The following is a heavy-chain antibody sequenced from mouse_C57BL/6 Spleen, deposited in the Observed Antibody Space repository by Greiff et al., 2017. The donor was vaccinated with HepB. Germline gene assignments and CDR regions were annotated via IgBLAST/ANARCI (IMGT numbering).Heavy chain of an antibody. Sequence: VLLQQSGAELVKPGASVKLSCKASGYTFTEYTIHWVKQRPGQGLEWIVWFYPGSGSIKYNENFKDKATLTADKSSSTVYMELRRLTAEDSAVYFCARHERVITTVVGDYFDYWGQGTTLTVSS. CDR3: ARHERVITTVVGDYFDY. CDR1: GYTFTEYT. D-gene: IGHD1-1*01. CDR2: FYPGSGSI. J-gene: IGHJ2*01. V-gene: IGHV1-62-2*01.